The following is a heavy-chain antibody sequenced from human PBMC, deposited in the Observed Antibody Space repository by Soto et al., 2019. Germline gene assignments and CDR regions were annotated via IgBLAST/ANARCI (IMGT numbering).Heavy chain of an antibody. D-gene: IGHD6-13*01. CDR3: AKDHQYSSSWLLVYYYGMDV. CDR1: GFTFSSYG. V-gene: IGHV3-30*18. CDR2: ISYDGSNK. J-gene: IGHJ6*02. Sequence: QVQLVESGGGVVQPGRSLRLSCAASGFTFSSYGMHWVRQAPGKGLEWVAVISYDGSNKYYADSVKGRFTISRDNSKNTLYLQMNSLRAEDTAVYYCAKDHQYSSSWLLVYYYGMDVWGQGTTVTVSS.